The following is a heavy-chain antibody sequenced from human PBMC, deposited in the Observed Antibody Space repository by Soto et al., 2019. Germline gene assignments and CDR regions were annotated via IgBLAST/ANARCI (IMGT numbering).Heavy chain of an antibody. CDR2: ISAYNGNT. Sequence: QVQLVQSGAEVKKPGASVKVSCKASGYTFTSYGISWVRQAPGQGLEWMGWISAYNGNTNYAQKLQGRVTMTTDTSTSQAYRGLGGLRSDDTAVYYWGGVRGGGFGGPLYFDLWGRGPWSLSPQ. D-gene: IGHD3-10*01. CDR1: GYTFTSYG. CDR3: GGVRGGGFGGPLYFDL. J-gene: IGHJ2*01. V-gene: IGHV1-18*01.